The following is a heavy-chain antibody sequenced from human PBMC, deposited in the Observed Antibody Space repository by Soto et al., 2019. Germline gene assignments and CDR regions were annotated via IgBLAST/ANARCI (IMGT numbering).Heavy chain of an antibody. V-gene: IGHV3-11*01. CDR1: GFTFSDYY. CDR3: EREPRDDYMISGGFDY. Sequence: QVQLVESGGGLVKPGGSLRLSCVASGFTFSDYYMSWFRQAPGKGLEWVSYISSGGSVIYSADSMKGRFTISRDNAKNSLYLQVNSLRAEDTDVYYCEREPRDDYMISGGFDYWGQGTLVTVSS. CDR2: ISSGGSVI. J-gene: IGHJ4*02. D-gene: IGHD4-4*01.